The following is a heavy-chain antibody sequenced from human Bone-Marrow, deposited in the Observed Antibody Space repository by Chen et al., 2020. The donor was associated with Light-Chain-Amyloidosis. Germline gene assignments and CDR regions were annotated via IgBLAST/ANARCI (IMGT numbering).Heavy chain of an antibody. CDR3: AHRLKVQGVIGFDY. D-gene: IGHD3-10*01. CDR1: GFSLSTSGVG. V-gene: IGHV2-5*02. J-gene: IGHJ4*02. CDR2: IYWDDDK. Sequence: QITLKESGPTLVKPTQTLTLTCTFSGFSLSTSGVGVGWIRQPPGKALEWLALIYWDDDKRYSPSLKSRLTITEDTSKNQVVLIMTNMDPVDTATYYCAHRLKVQGVIGFDYWGQGTPVTVSS.